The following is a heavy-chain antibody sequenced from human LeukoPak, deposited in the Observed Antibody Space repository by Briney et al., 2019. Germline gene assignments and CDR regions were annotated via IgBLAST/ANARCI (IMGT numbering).Heavy chain of an antibody. CDR1: GFTFSSNH. CDR3: ARGGYYDFWSGYYTWHYYYGMDV. V-gene: IGHV3-53*01. CDR2: IYIVGST. J-gene: IGHJ6*02. Sequence: GGSLRLSCAASGFTFSSNHMNWVRQAPGKGLEWVSVIYIVGSTYYADSVKGRFTISRDNSKNTLYLQMNSLRAEDTAVYYCARGGYYDFWSGYYTWHYYYGMDVWGQGTTVTVSS. D-gene: IGHD3-3*01.